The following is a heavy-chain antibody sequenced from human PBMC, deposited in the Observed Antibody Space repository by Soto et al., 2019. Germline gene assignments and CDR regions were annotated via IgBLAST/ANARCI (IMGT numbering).Heavy chain of an antibody. D-gene: IGHD3-16*01. J-gene: IGHJ4*02. V-gene: IGHV3-49*04. CDR2: IRRNAYGGTT. CDR1: GFTFGDYA. Sequence: GGSLRLSCTPSGFTFGDYALSWVRQAPGKGLEWVGFIRRNAYGGTTDYAASVKGRFTISRDDSKSIAYLQMNSLRTEDTALYYCTRASSLDFDFWGQGTLVTVSS. CDR3: TRASSLDFDF.